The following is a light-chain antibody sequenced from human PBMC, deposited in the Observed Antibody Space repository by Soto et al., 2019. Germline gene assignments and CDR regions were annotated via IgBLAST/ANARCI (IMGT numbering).Light chain of an antibody. CDR2: NVN. J-gene: IGLJ1*01. V-gene: IGLV2-8*01. CDR3: SSYSENNICV. Sequence: QSVLTQPPSASGSPGQAVTISCTGTSRDIGGYDFVSWYQVRPGEAPQLIIYNVNGRPSGVPRRFSGSKSGNTASLTVSGLQAVDEADYYCSSYSENNICVFGTGTKGNVL. CDR1: SRDIGGYDF.